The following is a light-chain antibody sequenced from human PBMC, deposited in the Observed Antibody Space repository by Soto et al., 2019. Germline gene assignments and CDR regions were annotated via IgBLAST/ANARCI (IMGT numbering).Light chain of an antibody. V-gene: IGKV1-5*01. CDR3: QQYDSYPWT. Sequence: DIQVTQSPSTLSASLGERANFXCRASRSINSWLAWYQQKPGKAPKLLLYDASTWQSGVPSRFSGGRSGTEFTLTITSLQPDDFATYYCQQYDSYPWTFGQGTKVDIK. CDR2: DAS. CDR1: RSINSW. J-gene: IGKJ1*01.